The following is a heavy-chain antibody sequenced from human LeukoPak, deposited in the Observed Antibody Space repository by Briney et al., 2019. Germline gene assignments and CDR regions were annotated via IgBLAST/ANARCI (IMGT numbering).Heavy chain of an antibody. D-gene: IGHD6-13*01. J-gene: IGHJ5*02. V-gene: IGHV3-23*01. CDR3: AKDPRPQSTSFGSSWYWFDP. Sequence: GGSLRLSCAASGFTFSSYAMSWVRQAPGKGLEWVSAISGSGGSTYYAGSVKGRFTISRDNSKNTLYLQMNSLRAEDTAVYYCAKDPRPQSTSFGSSWYWFDPWGQGTLVTVSS. CDR1: GFTFSSYA. CDR2: ISGSGGST.